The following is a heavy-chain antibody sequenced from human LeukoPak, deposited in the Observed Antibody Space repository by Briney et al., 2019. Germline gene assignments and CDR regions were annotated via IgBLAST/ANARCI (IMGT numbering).Heavy chain of an antibody. Sequence: GGSLRLSCSASGFTFSSYAMHWVRQAPGKGLEYVSAISSNGGSTYCADSVKGRFTISRDNAKNTLYLQMNSLRAEDTAVYYCAREYNYDLDVWGKGTTVTVSS. CDR2: ISSNGGST. V-gene: IGHV3-64*04. CDR3: AREYNYDLDV. J-gene: IGHJ6*04. CDR1: GFTFSSYA.